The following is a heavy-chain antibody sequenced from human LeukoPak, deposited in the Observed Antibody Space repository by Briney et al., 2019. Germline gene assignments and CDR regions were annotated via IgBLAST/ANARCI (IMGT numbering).Heavy chain of an antibody. J-gene: IGHJ4*02. V-gene: IGHV3-7*01. Sequence: GGSLRLSCAASGFTFSHFFMNWVRQAPGKGLEWVANIKQDGSEQNYDDSVKGRFTISRDNSKNTLYLQMNSLRAEDTAVYYCARRAIVVLPAAMEVTADLDYWGQGTLVTVSS. CDR1: GFTFSHFF. CDR2: IKQDGSEQ. D-gene: IGHD2-2*01. CDR3: ARRAIVVLPAAMEVTADLDY.